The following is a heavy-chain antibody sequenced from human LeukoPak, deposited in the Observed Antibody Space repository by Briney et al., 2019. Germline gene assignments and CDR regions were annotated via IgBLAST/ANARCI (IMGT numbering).Heavy chain of an antibody. V-gene: IGHV3-7*03. CDR2: IKQDGSEK. J-gene: IGHJ4*02. D-gene: IGHD1-26*01. CDR1: GFTFRSFW. CDR3: ARDFVGPIDF. Sequence: GGSLRLSCAASGFTFRSFWISWVRQAPGKGLEWVANIKQDGSEKYYVDSVKGRFTISRDNAKNSLFLQMSSLRAEDTAVYYCARDFVGPIDFWGQGTLVTVSS.